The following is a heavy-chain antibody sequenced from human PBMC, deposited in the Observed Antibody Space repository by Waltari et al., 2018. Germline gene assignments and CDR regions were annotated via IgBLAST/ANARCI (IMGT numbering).Heavy chain of an antibody. CDR3: ARGPLRSGSYGIEWAFDI. Sequence: QVQLQQWGAGLLKPSETLSLTCAVYGGSFSGYYWSWIRQPPGTGLEWIGEINHSGSTNYNPSLKSRVTISVDTSKNQFSLKLSSVTAADTAVYYCARGPLRSGSYGIEWAFDIWGQGTMVTVSS. CDR2: INHSGST. V-gene: IGHV4-34*01. D-gene: IGHD1-26*01. J-gene: IGHJ3*02. CDR1: GGSFSGYY.